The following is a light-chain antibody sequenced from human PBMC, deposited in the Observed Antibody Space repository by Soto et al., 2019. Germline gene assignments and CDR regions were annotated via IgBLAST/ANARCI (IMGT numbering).Light chain of an antibody. V-gene: IGKV1-5*01. J-gene: IGKJ5*01. CDR1: QSVSSW. CDR2: GAS. Sequence: IQMTQSPFTLSASVGGRVPITCRASQSVSSWLAWYQQRPGAAPKLLVYGASTLYTGVPSRFSGSESGAVFTLTISSLQPEDFATYYCQQLHSYPITSGQGGRPEIK. CDR3: QQLHSYPIT.